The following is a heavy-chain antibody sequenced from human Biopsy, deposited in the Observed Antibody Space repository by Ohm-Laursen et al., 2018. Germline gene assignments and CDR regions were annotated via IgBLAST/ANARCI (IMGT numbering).Heavy chain of an antibody. CDR3: ARGDYFDSNGYFWFDP. V-gene: IGHV4-31*01. D-gene: IGHD3-22*01. J-gene: IGHJ5*02. CDR2: ILNSANT. CDR1: GGSISSYY. Sequence: SQTLSLTCTVSGGSISSYYWTWIRQRPGKGLEWIGYILNSANTYYNPSLKNLITISGDTSKNQFSLRLNSVTAADTAVYYCARGDYFDSNGYFWFDPWGQGTLVTVSS.